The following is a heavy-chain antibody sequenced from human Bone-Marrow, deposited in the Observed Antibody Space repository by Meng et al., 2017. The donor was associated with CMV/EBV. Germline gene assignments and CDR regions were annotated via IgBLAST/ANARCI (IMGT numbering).Heavy chain of an antibody. D-gene: IGHD6-19*01. CDR1: RYTIPDYY. CDR3: ARSSGWSRFDY. Sequence: HVPPWPSGADVTKPGTSVTVSCKASRYTIPDYYIHWVRQAHGQWLEWMGWINPNDDTNYEQNFRGRVTMTRDLSINTVYMELSRLTSDDTAVYYCARSSGWSRFDYWGLGTLVTVSS. CDR2: INPNDDT. J-gene: IGHJ4*02. V-gene: IGHV1-2*02.